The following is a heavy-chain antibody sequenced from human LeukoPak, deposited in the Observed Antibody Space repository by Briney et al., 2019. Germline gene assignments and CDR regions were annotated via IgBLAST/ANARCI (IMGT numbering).Heavy chain of an antibody. J-gene: IGHJ4*02. D-gene: IGHD3-9*01. CDR1: GGSISSGDYY. CDR3: ARQRGGGEYYDILTGYLDY. Sequence: SQTLSLTCTVSGGSISSGDYYWRWIRQPPGMGLEWLGYIYYSGRTYYNPSLKSRVTISVDTSKNQFSLKLSSVTAADAAVFYCARQRGGGEYYDILTGYLDYWGQGTLVTVSS. V-gene: IGHV4-30-4*01. CDR2: IYYSGRT.